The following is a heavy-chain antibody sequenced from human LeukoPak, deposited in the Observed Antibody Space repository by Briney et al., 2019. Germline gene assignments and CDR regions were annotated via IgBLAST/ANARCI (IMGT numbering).Heavy chain of an antibody. J-gene: IGHJ4*02. CDR3: ARDLEMAY. Sequence: GGSLRLSCAASGSTFSDYSMNWVRQAPGKGLEWVSYISSSSTIYYADSVKGRFTISRDNAKNSLYLQMNSLRAEDTAVYYCARDLEMAYWGQGTLVTVSS. D-gene: IGHD5-24*01. V-gene: IGHV3-48*01. CDR1: GSTFSDYS. CDR2: ISSSSTI.